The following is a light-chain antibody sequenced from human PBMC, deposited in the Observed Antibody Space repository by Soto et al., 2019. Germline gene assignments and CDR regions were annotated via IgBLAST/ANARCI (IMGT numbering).Light chain of an antibody. CDR1: QSISTY. J-gene: IGKJ1*01. V-gene: IGKV1-39*01. CDR3: QQSYSTPWT. Sequence: DIQMTQSPSSLSASVGDRVTISCRADQSISTYLNWYQQKPGRAPNLLIYGASTLQSGVPSRFSGSGSGTDFTLTIINLQPEDFATYYCQQSYSTPWTFGQGTKVEI. CDR2: GAS.